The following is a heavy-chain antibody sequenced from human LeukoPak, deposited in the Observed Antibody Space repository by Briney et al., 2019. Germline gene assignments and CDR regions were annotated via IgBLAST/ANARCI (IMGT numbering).Heavy chain of an antibody. CDR2: IIPIFGTA. CDR1: GGTFSRYA. J-gene: IGHJ5*02. CDR3: ARARDKTDFWRGYQFDP. Sequence: GASVKVSCKASGGTFSRYAISWVRQAPGQGLEWMGGIIPIFGTANYAQKFQGRVTITADESTSTAYMELSSLRSEDTAVHYCARARDKTDFWRGYQFDPWGQGTLVTVSS. D-gene: IGHD3-3*01. V-gene: IGHV1-69*01.